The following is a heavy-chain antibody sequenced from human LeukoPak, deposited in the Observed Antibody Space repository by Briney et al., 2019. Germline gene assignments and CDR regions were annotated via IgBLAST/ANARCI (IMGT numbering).Heavy chain of an antibody. J-gene: IGHJ6*03. Sequence: GRSLRLSCAASGFTFDDYAMHWVRQAPGKGLEWVSGISWNSGSIGYADSVKGRFTISRDNAKNSLYLQMNSLRAEDTALYYCARAVEPYGYYMDVWGKGTTVTVSS. CDR2: ISWNSGSI. D-gene: IGHD3-10*01. V-gene: IGHV3-9*01. CDR3: ARAVEPYGYYMDV. CDR1: GFTFDDYA.